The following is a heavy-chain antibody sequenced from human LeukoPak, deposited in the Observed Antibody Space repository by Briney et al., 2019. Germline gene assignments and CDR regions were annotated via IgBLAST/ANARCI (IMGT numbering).Heavy chain of an antibody. CDR3: ARDGARDGYNGPFDY. CDR2: IWSDGSHK. CDR1: GFSFSDYA. Sequence: GGSLRLSCTASGFSFSDYAMHWVRQAPGKGLEWVAVIWSDGSHKYYADSVKGRFTISRDNSKNTLYLQMNSLRAEDTAVYYCARDGARDGYNGPFDYWGQGTLVTVSS. V-gene: IGHV3-33*01. D-gene: IGHD5-24*01. J-gene: IGHJ4*02.